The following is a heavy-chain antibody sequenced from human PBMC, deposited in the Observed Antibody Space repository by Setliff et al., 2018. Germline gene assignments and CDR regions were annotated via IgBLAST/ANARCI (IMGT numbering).Heavy chain of an antibody. CDR2: ISAYNGTT. CDR1: GYTFTSYG. Sequence: ASVKVSCKASGYTFTSYGISWVRQAPGQGLEWMGWISAYNGTTNYAQKLQGRVTMTTDTSTSTAYMELRSLRSDDTAVDYCARRGLGYDFWSGYYTMYYFDYWGQGTLVTVSS. CDR3: ARRGLGYDFWSGYYTMYYFDY. J-gene: IGHJ4*02. V-gene: IGHV1-18*01. D-gene: IGHD3-3*01.